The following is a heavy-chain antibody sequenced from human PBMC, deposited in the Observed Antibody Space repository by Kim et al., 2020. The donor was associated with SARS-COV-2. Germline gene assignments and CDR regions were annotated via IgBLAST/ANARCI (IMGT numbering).Heavy chain of an antibody. CDR3: ARGGTTWTFDI. J-gene: IGHJ3*02. Sequence: SETLSLTCIVSSGSINYYYWNWIRQPPGKGLEWIGYIYYSGRTNYNPSLKSRVTISVDTSKKQFSLKLSSVTAADTAVYYCARGGTTWTFDIWGQGTMVTVSS. D-gene: IGHD4-17*01. CDR2: IYYSGRT. V-gene: IGHV4-59*13. CDR1: SGSINYYY.